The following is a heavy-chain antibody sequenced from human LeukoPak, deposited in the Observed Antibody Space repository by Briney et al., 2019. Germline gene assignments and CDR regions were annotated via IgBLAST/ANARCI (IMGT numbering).Heavy chain of an antibody. CDR1: GGTFSSYA. D-gene: IGHD5-18*01. Sequence: SVKVSCKASGGTFSSYAISWVRQAPGQGLEWMGGIIPIFGTANYAQKFQGRVTITADKSTSTAYMELSGLRSEDTAVYYCARYVDTADYYMDVWGKGTTVTVSS. J-gene: IGHJ6*03. CDR3: ARYVDTADYYMDV. CDR2: IIPIFGTA. V-gene: IGHV1-69*06.